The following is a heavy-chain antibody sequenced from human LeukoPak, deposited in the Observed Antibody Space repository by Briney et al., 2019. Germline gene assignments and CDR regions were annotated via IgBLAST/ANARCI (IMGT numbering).Heavy chain of an antibody. CDR3: ARTSPLGGFDC. V-gene: IGHV3-48*03. D-gene: IGHD7-27*01. Sequence: QAGGSLRLSCAASGFTFRSYEMNWVRQDPGKGLEWVSHISSSGSTIYYADSVKGRFTISRDNAKNSLYLQMNSLRAEDTAVYYCARTSPLGGFDCWGQGTQVTVSS. CDR2: ISSSGSTI. CDR1: GFTFRSYE. J-gene: IGHJ4*02.